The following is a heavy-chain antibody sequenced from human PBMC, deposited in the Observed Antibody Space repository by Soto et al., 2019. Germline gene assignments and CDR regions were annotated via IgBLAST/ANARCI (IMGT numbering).Heavy chain of an antibody. CDR1: GYAFTSYW. CDR3: ARGYCTTTICDPWFDP. D-gene: IGHD2-2*01. CDR2: IYPGDSDT. J-gene: IGHJ5*02. Sequence: GESLKISCTGFGYAFTSYWIAWVRQKPGKGLEWMGIIYPGDSDTRYSPSFQGQVTISADKSITTAYLQWSSLKASDTAMYYCARGYCTTTICDPWFDPWGQGTRVTVSS. V-gene: IGHV5-51*01.